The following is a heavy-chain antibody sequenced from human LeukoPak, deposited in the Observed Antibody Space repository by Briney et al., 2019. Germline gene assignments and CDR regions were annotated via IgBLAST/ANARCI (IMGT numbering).Heavy chain of an antibody. CDR1: GGSISSYY. D-gene: IGHD2-2*01. Sequence: SETLSLTCTVSGGSISSYYWNWIRQPPGRGLEWIGYIYYSGSTNYNPSLKSRVTISVDTSKNQFSLKLSSVTAEDTAVYYCARGSSTSWDNMDVWGKGTTVTVSS. CDR3: ARGSSTSWDNMDV. V-gene: IGHV4-59*01. J-gene: IGHJ6*03. CDR2: IYYSGST.